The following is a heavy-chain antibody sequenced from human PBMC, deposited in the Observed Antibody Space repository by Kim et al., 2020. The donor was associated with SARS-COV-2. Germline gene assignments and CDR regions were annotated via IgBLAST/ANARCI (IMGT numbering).Heavy chain of an antibody. CDR2: ISWNSGSI. V-gene: IGHV3-9*01. D-gene: IGHD2-21*01. CDR1: GFTFDDYA. CDR3: AKGGDGYNPPGVFDY. J-gene: IGHJ4*01. Sequence: GGSLRPSCAASGFTFDDYAMHWVRQAPGKGLEWVSGISWNSGSIGYADSVKGRFTISSDNAKNSLYLQMNSLRAEDTALYYCAKGGDGYNPPGVFDYWG.